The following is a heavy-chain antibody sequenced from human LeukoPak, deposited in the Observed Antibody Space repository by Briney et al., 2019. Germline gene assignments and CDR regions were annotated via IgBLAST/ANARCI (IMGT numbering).Heavy chain of an antibody. V-gene: IGHV4-34*01. J-gene: IGHJ4*02. D-gene: IGHD3-22*01. CDR1: GGSFNNYY. CDR3: ARGTYYFDTSAHETDDY. CDR2: INHSGST. Sequence: PSETLSLTCAVYGGSFNNYYWSWIRQPAGKGLEWIGEINHSGSTNYNPSLKSRLTISVDTPKNQFSLKLSSVTAADTAVYYCARGTYYFDTSAHETDDYWGQGALVTVSS.